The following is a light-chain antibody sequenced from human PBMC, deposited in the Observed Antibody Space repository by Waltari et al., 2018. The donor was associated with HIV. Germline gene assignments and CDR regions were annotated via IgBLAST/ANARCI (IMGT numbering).Light chain of an antibody. CDR3: ATWDDSLNGWV. V-gene: IGLV1-44*01. CDR1: SSNIGGNT. Sequence: QSVLTQPPSAYGTPGQRVTISCSGSSSNIGGNTVRWYQQLPGTAPKLLIYSNNQRPSGVPDRFSGSRSGTSASLAISGLQSEDETDYYCATWDDSLNGWVFGGGTKLTVL. CDR2: SNN. J-gene: IGLJ3*02.